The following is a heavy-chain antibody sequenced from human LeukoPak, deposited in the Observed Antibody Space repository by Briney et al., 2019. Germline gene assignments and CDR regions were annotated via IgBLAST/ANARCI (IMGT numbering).Heavy chain of an antibody. J-gene: IGHJ3*02. D-gene: IGHD3-16*01. V-gene: IGHV3-21*01. Sequence: GGSLRLSCAASEFTFSTYSMNWVRQAPGKGLEWVSSISSGSTYIYYADSVKGRFTISRDNAKNSLYLQMNSLRAEDTAVYYCASLGHDAFDIWGQGTMVTVSS. CDR2: ISSGSTYI. CDR3: ASLGHDAFDI. CDR1: EFTFSTYS.